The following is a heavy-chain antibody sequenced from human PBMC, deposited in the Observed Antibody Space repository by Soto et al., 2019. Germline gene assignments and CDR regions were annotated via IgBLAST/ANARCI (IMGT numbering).Heavy chain of an antibody. CDR2: INAGNGNT. V-gene: IGHV1-3*05. D-gene: IGHD6-6*01. J-gene: IGHJ4*02. CDR3: ARAPGGSSSFVDY. Sequence: QVQLVQSGAEEKKPGASVKVSCKASGYTFTSYAMHWVRQAPGQRLEWMGWINAGNGNTKYSQKFQGRVTITRDTSGSTAYMELSSLRSEDTAVYYCARAPGGSSSFVDYWGQGTLVTVSS. CDR1: GYTFTSYA.